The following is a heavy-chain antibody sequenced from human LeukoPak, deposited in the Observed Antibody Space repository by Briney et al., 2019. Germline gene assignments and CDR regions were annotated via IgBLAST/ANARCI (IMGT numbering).Heavy chain of an antibody. CDR3: AREYSSSPDY. V-gene: IGHV4-39*02. CDR2: IYYSGST. Sequence: SETLSLTCTVSGGSISSSSYYWGWIRQPPGKGLEWIGSIYYSGSTYYNPSLKSRVTISVDTSKNQFSLRLSSVTAADTAVYYCAREYSSSPDYWGQGTLVTVSS. J-gene: IGHJ4*02. D-gene: IGHD6-6*01. CDR1: GGSISSSSYY.